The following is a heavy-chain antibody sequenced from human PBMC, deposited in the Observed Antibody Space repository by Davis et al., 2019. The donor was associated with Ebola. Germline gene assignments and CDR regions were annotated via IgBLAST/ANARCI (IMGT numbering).Heavy chain of an antibody. Sequence: AASVKVSCKASGYPFTSFGISWVRQAPGQGLEWMGWISPYHGTTNYLQKFQGRVTMTTETSTNTAYLELRSLRSDDTAVYYCVRGGGPNIVVAVTSDYWGQGTLVTVSS. J-gene: IGHJ4*02. CDR1: GYPFTSFG. D-gene: IGHD2-21*01. CDR3: VRGGGPNIVVAVTSDY. CDR2: ISPYHGTT. V-gene: IGHV1-18*01.